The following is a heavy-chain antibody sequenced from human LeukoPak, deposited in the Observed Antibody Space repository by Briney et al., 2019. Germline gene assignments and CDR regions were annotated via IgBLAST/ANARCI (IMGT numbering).Heavy chain of an antibody. Sequence: SETLSLTCTVSGGSISSGDYYWSWIRQPPGKGLEWIGYIYYSGSTYYNPSLKSRVTISVNTSKNQFSLKLSSVTAADTAVYYGARFYDSIDYYYYGMDVWGQGTKVTVSS. CDR2: IYYSGST. D-gene: IGHD3-22*01. V-gene: IGHV4-30-4*01. J-gene: IGHJ6*02. CDR3: ARFYDSIDYYYYGMDV. CDR1: GGSISSGDYY.